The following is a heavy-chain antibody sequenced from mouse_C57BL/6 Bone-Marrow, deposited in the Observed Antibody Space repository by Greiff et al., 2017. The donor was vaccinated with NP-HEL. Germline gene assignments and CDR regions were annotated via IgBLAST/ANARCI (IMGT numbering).Heavy chain of an antibody. V-gene: IGHV1-19*01. D-gene: IGHD3-1*01. CDR3: ARPDRVYFDY. Sequence: VQLKQSGPVLVKPGASVKMSCKASGYTFTDYYMNWVKQSHGKSLEWIGVINPYNGGTSYNQKFKGKATLTVDKSSSTAYMELNSLTSEDSAVYYCARPDRVYFDYWGQGTTLTVSS. CDR1: GYTFTDYY. J-gene: IGHJ2*01. CDR2: INPYNGGT.